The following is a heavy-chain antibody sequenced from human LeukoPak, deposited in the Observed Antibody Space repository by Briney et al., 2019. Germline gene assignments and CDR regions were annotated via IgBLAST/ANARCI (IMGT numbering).Heavy chain of an antibody. Sequence: GGSLRLSCAASGFTFSSNYMSWVRQAPGKGLEWVSVIYSGGSTYYADSVKGRFTISRHNSKNTLYLQMNSLRAEDTAVYYCARDRLGYCSGGSCYSGAYYYGMDVWGQGTTVTVSS. V-gene: IGHV3-53*04. CDR3: ARDRLGYCSGGSCYSGAYYYGMDV. D-gene: IGHD2-15*01. CDR2: IYSGGST. CDR1: GFTFSSNY. J-gene: IGHJ6*02.